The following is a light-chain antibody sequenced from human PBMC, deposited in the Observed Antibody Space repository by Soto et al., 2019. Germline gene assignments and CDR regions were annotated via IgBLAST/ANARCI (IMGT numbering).Light chain of an antibody. CDR2: VESSGTY. Sequence: QPVLTQSSSASASLGSSVKLTCTLSSGHNTYIIAWHQQQPGKAPRYLMKVESSGTYNKGSGVPDRFSGSSSGADRYLTISNLQFEDEADYYCETWDRHPNRVFGGGTKLTVL. CDR3: ETWDRHPNRV. CDR1: SGHNTYI. V-gene: IGLV4-60*02. J-gene: IGLJ3*02.